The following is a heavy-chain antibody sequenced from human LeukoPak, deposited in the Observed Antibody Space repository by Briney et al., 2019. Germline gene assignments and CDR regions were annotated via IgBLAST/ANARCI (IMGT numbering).Heavy chain of an antibody. J-gene: IGHJ4*02. CDR2: IYYSGNT. CDR3: ARDTYYDNSARGL. D-gene: IGHD3-22*01. CDR1: GGSISSGDYY. V-gene: IGHV4-30-4*01. Sequence: SETLSLTCTVSGGSISSGDYYWTWFRQPPGKGLEWIGYIYYSGNTYYNPSLKSRVTISVDTSKNQFSLKLSSVTAADTAVYYCARDTYYDNSARGLWGQGTLVTVSS.